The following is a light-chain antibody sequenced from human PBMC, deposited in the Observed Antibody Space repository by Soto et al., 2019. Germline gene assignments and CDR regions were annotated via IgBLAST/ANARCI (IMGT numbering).Light chain of an antibody. CDR3: QQYGSPPIT. CDR1: QSLNSN. J-gene: IGKJ5*01. CDR2: GAS. V-gene: IGKV3-20*01. Sequence: PGERATVSCRASQSLNSNLAWYQQKPGQAPRLLIIGASERVTTIPDRFSGSGSGTDFTLTISRLEPEDFAVYYCQQYGSPPITFGQGTRLEIK.